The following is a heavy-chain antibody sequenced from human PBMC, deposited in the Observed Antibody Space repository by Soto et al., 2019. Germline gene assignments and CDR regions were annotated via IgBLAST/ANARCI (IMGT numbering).Heavy chain of an antibody. D-gene: IGHD3-16*01. Sequence: QVRLQESGPGLVKPSGTLSLTCAVSGGSLSSSNWWTWVRQPPGKGLEWIGEIYHSGSTNYHPSLQGRITISVDKSKNQFSLKLSSVTAADTAVYYCARWLPRWGFDYWGQGTLVTVSS. V-gene: IGHV4-4*02. CDR1: GGSLSSSNW. CDR3: ARWLPRWGFDY. CDR2: IYHSGST. J-gene: IGHJ4*02.